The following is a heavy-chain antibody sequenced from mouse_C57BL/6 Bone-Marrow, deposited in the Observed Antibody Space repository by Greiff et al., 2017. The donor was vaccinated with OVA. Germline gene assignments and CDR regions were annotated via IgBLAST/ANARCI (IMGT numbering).Heavy chain of an antibody. J-gene: IGHJ4*01. CDR3: ASRSTMVKRAMDY. CDR1: GFNIKNTY. Sequence: VQLKESVAELVRPGASVKLSCTASGFNIKNTYMYWVKQRPEQGLEWIGRIDPANGNTKYAPNFQGQVTITADTSSNTAYLQLSSLTSDDTAIYYCASRSTMVKRAMDYWGQGTSVTVSS. D-gene: IGHD2-1*01. CDR2: IDPANGNT. V-gene: IGHV14-3*01.